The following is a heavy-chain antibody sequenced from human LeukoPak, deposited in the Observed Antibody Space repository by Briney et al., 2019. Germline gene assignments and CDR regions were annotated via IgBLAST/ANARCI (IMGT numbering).Heavy chain of an antibody. D-gene: IGHD6-19*01. CDR3: ARGGWQKYYSHAMDV. V-gene: IGHV3-33*01. Sequence: PGGSLRLSCASSRFTFSSYGMHWVRQAPGKGLEWVAVIWYDGSNKHYADSVKGRFTISRDNSKNTLYLQMNSLRVEDTAVYYCARGGWQKYYSHAMDVWGQGTTVTVSS. CDR1: RFTFSSYG. J-gene: IGHJ6*02. CDR2: IWYDGSNK.